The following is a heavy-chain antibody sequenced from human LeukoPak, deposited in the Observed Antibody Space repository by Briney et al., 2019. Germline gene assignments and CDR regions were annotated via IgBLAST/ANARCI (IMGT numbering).Heavy chain of an antibody. Sequence: GASVKVSCKASGYTFTSYGINWVRQAPGQGLEWMGWISAYNGNTNYAQKLQGRVTMTTDTSTSTAYMELRSLRSDDTAVYYCARDSIGYSNYYYYMDVWGKGTTVTISS. CDR1: GYTFTSYG. V-gene: IGHV1-18*01. CDR3: ARDSIGYSNYYYYMDV. D-gene: IGHD5-12*01. J-gene: IGHJ6*03. CDR2: ISAYNGNT.